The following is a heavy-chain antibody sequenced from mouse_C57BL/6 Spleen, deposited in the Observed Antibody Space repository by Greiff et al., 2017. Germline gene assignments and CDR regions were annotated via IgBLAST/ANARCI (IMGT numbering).Heavy chain of an antibody. CDR1: GYTFTSYW. CDR3: ARRTAYAMGC. J-gene: IGHJ4*01. V-gene: IGHV1-50*01. CDR2: IDPSDSYT. Sequence: QVQLQQSGAELVKPGASVKLSCKASGYTFTSYWMQWVKQRPGQGLEWIGEIDPSDSYTNYNQKFKGKATLTVDTSSSTAYMQLSSLTSEDSAVYSCARRTAYAMGCWGQGTSVTVSS. D-gene: IGHD1-2*01.